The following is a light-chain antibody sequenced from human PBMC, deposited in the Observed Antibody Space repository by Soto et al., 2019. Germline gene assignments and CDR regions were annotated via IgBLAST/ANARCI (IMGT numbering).Light chain of an antibody. CDR1: QSVSTW. V-gene: IGKV1-5*01. Sequence: DIQMTQSPSTLSASVGDTVTVTCRASQSVSTWLAWYQQKPGKAPKLLIYDASSLASGVPSRFSGSGSGTEFTLTISSLQPDDFATYYCQQYNSFSWTFGQGTQVDIK. CDR3: QQYNSFSWT. CDR2: DAS. J-gene: IGKJ1*01.